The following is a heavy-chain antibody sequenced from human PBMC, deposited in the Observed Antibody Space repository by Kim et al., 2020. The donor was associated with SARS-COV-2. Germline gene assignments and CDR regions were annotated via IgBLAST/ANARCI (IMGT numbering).Heavy chain of an antibody. V-gene: IGHV4-59*01. CDR1: GGSISSYY. CDR2: IYYSGST. J-gene: IGHJ3*02. D-gene: IGHD5-18*01. CDR3: ARGRSYGYPDAFDI. Sequence: SETLSLTCTVSGGSISSYYWSWIRQPPGKGLEWIGYIYYSGSTNYNPSLKSRVTISVDTSKNQLSLKLRSVTAADTAVYYCARGRSYGYPDAFDIWGQGTMVTVSS.